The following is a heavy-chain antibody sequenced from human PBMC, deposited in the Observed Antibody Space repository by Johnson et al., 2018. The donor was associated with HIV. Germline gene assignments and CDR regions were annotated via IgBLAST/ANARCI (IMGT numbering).Heavy chain of an antibody. CDR3: ARDRGRGSEDAFDI. CDR2: ISGSAGIT. Sequence: VQLVESGGGLVQPGGSLRLSCEASGFTFSTYAMSWVRQAPGKGLEWVSGISGSAGITYYADSVKGRFTISRDNSKNTLYLQMSSLRAEDTALYYCARDRGRGSEDAFDIWGQGTMVTVSS. V-gene: IGHV3-23*04. J-gene: IGHJ3*02. CDR1: GFTFSTYA. D-gene: IGHD2-15*01.